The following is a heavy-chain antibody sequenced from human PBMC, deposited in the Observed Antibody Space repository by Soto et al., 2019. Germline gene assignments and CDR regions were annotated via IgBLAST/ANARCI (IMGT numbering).Heavy chain of an antibody. CDR2: IIPIFGTA. V-gene: IGHV1-69*13. CDR3: ARSSIAAAGGYDAFDI. CDR1: GGTYSRYA. D-gene: IGHD6-13*01. Sequence: SVKVSCKTSGGTYSRYAISWLRQTPGQGLEWMGGIIPIFGTANYAQKFQGRVTITADESTSTAYMELSSLRSEDTAVYYCARSSIAAAGGYDAFDIWGQGTMVTISS. J-gene: IGHJ3*02.